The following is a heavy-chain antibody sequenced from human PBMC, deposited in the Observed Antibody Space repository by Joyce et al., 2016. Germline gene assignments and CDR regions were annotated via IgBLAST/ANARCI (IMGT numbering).Heavy chain of an antibody. CDR2: ISPGDSDT. D-gene: IGHD1-14*01. V-gene: IGHV5-51*01. CDR3: ARHQKPDLGDI. Sequence: EVQLVQSGAEVKKPGKSLKISCKGSGFRFSSYWIGWVRQKPGKGLEWMGVISPGDSDTKYSPSFRGQVTFSVDASTNTAFLQWASLKASDTAMYFCARHQKPDLGDIWGQGTLVTVSS. CDR1: GFRFSSYW. J-gene: IGHJ4*02.